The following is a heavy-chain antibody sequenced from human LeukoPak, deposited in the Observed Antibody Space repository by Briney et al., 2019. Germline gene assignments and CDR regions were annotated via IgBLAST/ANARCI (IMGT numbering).Heavy chain of an antibody. CDR2: ISSSSSYI. CDR1: GVTFSSYS. Sequence: PGGSLRLSCAASGVTFSSYSMNWVRQAPGKGLEWVSSISSSSSYIYYADSVKGRFTISRDSSRNTLFLHMNTLRAEDTAIYYCAKDRTVGASYWYFDLWGRGTLVTVSS. J-gene: IGHJ2*01. CDR3: AKDRTVGASYWYFDL. D-gene: IGHD1-26*01. V-gene: IGHV3-21*04.